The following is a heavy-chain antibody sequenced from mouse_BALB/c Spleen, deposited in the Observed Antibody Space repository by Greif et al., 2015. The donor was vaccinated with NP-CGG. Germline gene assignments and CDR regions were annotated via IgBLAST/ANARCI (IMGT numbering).Heavy chain of an antibody. CDR3: TKLGGGAY. J-gene: IGHJ3*01. V-gene: IGHV1S22*01. CDR1: GYTFTSYW. CDR2: IYPGSGSI. Sequence: LQQSGSELVRPGASVKLSCKASGYTFTSYWMHWVKQRPGQGLEWIENIYPGSGSINYGEKFKSKATLTVDTSSSTAYMQLSSLTSEDSAVYYCTKLGGGAYWGQGTLVTVSA. D-gene: IGHD4-1*01.